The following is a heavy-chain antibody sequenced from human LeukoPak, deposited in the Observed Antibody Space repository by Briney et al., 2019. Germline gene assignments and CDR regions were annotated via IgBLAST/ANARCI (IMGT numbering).Heavy chain of an antibody. D-gene: IGHD3-10*01. Sequence: SETLSLTCTVSGGSIIGYYWSWIRQPAGKGLEWIGRIYSSGNTNYNPSLKSRVTMSVDTSKNQFSLKLSSVTAADTAMYFGAGDGDGDHYGSGSGGGGMDVWGQGTTVTVSS. CDR1: GGSIIGYY. J-gene: IGHJ6*02. CDR2: IYSSGNT. V-gene: IGHV4-4*07. CDR3: AGDGDGDHYGSGSGGGGMDV.